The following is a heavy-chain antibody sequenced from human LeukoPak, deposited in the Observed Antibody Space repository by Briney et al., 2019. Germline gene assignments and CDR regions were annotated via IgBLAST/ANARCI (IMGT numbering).Heavy chain of an antibody. CDR2: IYSDGNT. D-gene: IGHD3-10*01. V-gene: IGHV3-53*01. Sequence: PGGSLRLSCAASGFTVSNSYLSWVCQAPGKGLEWVSLIYSDGNTYDADSVKGRFTISRDNSKNTLYLQMNSLRADDTAVYYCARASASGSYYLDYWGQGTLVTVSS. CDR1: GFTVSNSY. J-gene: IGHJ4*02. CDR3: ARASASGSYYLDY.